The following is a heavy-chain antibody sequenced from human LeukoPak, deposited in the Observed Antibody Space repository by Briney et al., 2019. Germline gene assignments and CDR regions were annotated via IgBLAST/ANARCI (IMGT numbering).Heavy chain of an antibody. D-gene: IGHD6-25*01. Sequence: KPSGTLSLTCTVSGGSISDSNYYWGWIRQPPGRGLEWIANIYYSGSTYYSPSLKSRVTVSVDTSKNQFSLKLSSVTAADTAIYYCARQSTIAAAKIDPWGQGSLVTVSS. CDR2: IYYSGST. J-gene: IGHJ5*02. V-gene: IGHV4-39*01. CDR3: ARQSTIAAAKIDP. CDR1: GGSISDSNYY.